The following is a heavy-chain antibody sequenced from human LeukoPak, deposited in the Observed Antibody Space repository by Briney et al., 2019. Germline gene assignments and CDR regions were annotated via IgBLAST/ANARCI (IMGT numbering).Heavy chain of an antibody. V-gene: IGHV3-30*18. Sequence: QPGGSLRLSCAASGFTFSSYGMHWVRQAPGKGLEWVAVISHDGSNKYYADSVKGRFTISRDNSKNTLYLQMNSLRAEDTAVYYCAKAPLHYGDYFDYWGQGTLVTVSS. CDR1: GFTFSSYG. D-gene: IGHD4-17*01. CDR3: AKAPLHYGDYFDY. CDR2: ISHDGSNK. J-gene: IGHJ4*02.